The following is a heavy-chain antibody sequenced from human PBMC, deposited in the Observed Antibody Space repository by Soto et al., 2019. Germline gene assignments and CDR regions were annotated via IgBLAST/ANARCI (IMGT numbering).Heavy chain of an antibody. Sequence: VGSLRLSCASSVFTFSSYSMNCVRHSPGKWLEWVSSISSSSSYIYYADSVKGRFTISRDNAKNSLYLQMNSLRAEDTAVYYCARDLAYYYDSSGYSFDYWGQGTRVTVS. J-gene: IGHJ4*02. CDR2: ISSSSSYI. V-gene: IGHV3-21*01. D-gene: IGHD3-22*01. CDR1: VFTFSSYS. CDR3: ARDLAYYYDSSGYSFDY.